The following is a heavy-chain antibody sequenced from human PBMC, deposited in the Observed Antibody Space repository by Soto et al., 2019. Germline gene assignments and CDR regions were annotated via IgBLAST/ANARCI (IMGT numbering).Heavy chain of an antibody. Sequence: PSETLSLTCAVYGGSFSGYYWSWIRQPPGKGLEWIGEINHSGSTNYNPSLKSRVTISVDTSKNQFSLKLSSVTAADTAVYYCARGIARRRMTTVTTRYYFDYWGQGTLVTVSS. J-gene: IGHJ4*02. CDR2: INHSGST. V-gene: IGHV4-34*01. CDR3: ARGIARRRMTTVTTRYYFDY. CDR1: GGSFSGYY. D-gene: IGHD4-17*01.